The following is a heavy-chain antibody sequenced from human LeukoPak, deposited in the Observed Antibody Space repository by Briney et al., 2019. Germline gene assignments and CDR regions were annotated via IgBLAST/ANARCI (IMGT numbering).Heavy chain of an antibody. Sequence: PGGTLRLSWAASGFTFSSYGMSWVRQAPGKGLEWGSAFCGSGGHAYHADAVEGRFSISRDTSKNTLYLQMNSLRAEDTAVYYCAQGRRTFIVVVIDAFDVWGQGTMVTVSS. CDR2: FCGSGGHA. J-gene: IGHJ3*01. D-gene: IGHD3-22*01. CDR3: AQGRRTFIVVVIDAFDV. V-gene: IGHV3-23*01. CDR1: GFTFSSYG.